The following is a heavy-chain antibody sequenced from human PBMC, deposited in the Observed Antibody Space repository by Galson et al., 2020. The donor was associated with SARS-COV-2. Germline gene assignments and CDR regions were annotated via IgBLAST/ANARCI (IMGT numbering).Heavy chain of an antibody. V-gene: IGHV3-33*01. D-gene: IGHD1-26*01. CDR2: IWYDGSNK. J-gene: IGHJ4*02. CDR3: ARDGQVGATGLDY. CDR1: GFTFSSYG. Sequence: GESLKISCAASGFTFSSYGMHWVRQAPGKRLEWVAVIWYDGSNKYYADSVKGRFTISRDNSKNTLYLQMNSLRAEDTAVYYCARDGQVGATGLDYWGQGTLVTVSS.